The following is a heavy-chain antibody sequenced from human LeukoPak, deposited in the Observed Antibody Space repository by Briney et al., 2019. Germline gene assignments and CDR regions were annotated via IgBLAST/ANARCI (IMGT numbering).Heavy chain of an antibody. D-gene: IGHD4-17*01. CDR3: ARAMITVYGDDAFDI. V-gene: IGHV4-34*01. Sequence: SETLSLTCAVYGGSFSGYYWSWIRQPPGKGLEWIGEINHSGSTNYNPSLKSRVTISVDTSKNQFSLKRSSVTAADTAVYYCARAMITVYGDDAFDIWGQGTMVTVSS. J-gene: IGHJ3*02. CDR1: GGSFSGYY. CDR2: INHSGST.